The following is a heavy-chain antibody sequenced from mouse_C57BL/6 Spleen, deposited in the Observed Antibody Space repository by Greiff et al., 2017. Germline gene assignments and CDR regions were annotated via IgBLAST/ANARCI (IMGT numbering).Heavy chain of an antibody. Sequence: VQLKESGGDLVKPGGSLKLSCAASGFTFSSYGMSWVRQTPDKRLEWVATISSGGRYTYSPDSVKGRFTISRDNAKNTLYLQMSSLKSEDTAMYYCSRQGDYDYFDYWGQGTTLTVSS. CDR1: GFTFSSYG. CDR2: ISSGGRYT. D-gene: IGHD2-4*01. J-gene: IGHJ2*01. V-gene: IGHV5-6*01. CDR3: SRQGDYDYFDY.